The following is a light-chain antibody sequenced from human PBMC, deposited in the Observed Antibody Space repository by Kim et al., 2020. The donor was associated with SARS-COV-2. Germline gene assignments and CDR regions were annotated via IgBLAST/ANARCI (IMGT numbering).Light chain of an antibody. Sequence: SASEVDRVTITCRASQSISTWLAWYQQKLGKAPKLLIFDASNLESGVPPRFSGSGSGTEFTLTISSPQPDDVATYYCQQYDRDSTFGQGTKVDIK. CDR1: QSISTW. CDR2: DAS. J-gene: IGKJ1*01. CDR3: QQYDRDST. V-gene: IGKV1-5*01.